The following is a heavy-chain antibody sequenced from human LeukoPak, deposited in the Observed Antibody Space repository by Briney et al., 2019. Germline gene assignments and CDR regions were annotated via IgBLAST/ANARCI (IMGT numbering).Heavy chain of an antibody. Sequence: PGGSLRLSCAASGFTFSSYGIHWVRQAPGKGLEWVAFILYDGSNKFYADSVKGRFTISKDNSKNTLYLQMNSLRAEDTAVYYCARPYCGGGSCYSGHFDYWGQGTLVTVSS. D-gene: IGHD2-15*01. CDR3: ARPYCGGGSCYSGHFDY. CDR2: ILYDGSNK. CDR1: GFTFSSYG. V-gene: IGHV3-30*02. J-gene: IGHJ4*02.